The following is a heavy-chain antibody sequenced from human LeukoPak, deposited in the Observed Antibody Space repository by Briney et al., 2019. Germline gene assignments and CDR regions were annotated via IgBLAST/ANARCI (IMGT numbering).Heavy chain of an antibody. Sequence: GGSLRLSCAASGFALSSYAMSWVRQAPGKGLEWVSAISGSGGSTYYADSVKGRFTISRDNSKNTLYLQINSLRAEDTAVYYCAILPPGYYYYMDVWGKGTTVTVSS. CDR3: AILPPGYYYYMDV. CDR2: ISGSGGST. CDR1: GFALSSYA. D-gene: IGHD2/OR15-2a*01. V-gene: IGHV3-23*01. J-gene: IGHJ6*03.